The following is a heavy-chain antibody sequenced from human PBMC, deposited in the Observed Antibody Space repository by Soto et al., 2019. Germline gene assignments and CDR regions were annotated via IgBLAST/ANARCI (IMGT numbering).Heavy chain of an antibody. CDR2: INPSGGST. D-gene: IGHD3-22*01. CDR3: ARLAAPKTMIVVRDDY. CDR1: GYTFTSYC. J-gene: IGHJ4*02. V-gene: IGHV1-46*01. Sequence: GASVKVSCKASGYTFTSYCMHWVRQAPGQGLEWMGIINPSGGSTSYAQKFQGRVTMTRDTSTSTVYMELSSLRSEDTAVYYCARLAAPKTMIVVRDDYWGQGTLVTVSS.